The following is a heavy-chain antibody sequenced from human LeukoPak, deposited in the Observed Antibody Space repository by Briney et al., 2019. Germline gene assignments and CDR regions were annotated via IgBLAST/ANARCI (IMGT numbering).Heavy chain of an antibody. D-gene: IGHD1-1*01. CDR2: INHSGST. Sequence: SETLSLTCAVYGGSFSGYYWSWIRQPPGKGPEWIGEINHSGSTNYNPSLKSRVTISVDTSKNQFSLKLSSVTAADTAVYYCARGGWNKFDYWGQGTLVTVSS. J-gene: IGHJ4*02. CDR3: ARGGWNKFDY. CDR1: GGSFSGYY. V-gene: IGHV4-34*01.